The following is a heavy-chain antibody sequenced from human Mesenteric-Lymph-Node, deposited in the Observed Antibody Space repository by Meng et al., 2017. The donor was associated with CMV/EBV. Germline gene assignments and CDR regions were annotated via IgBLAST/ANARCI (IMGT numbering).Heavy chain of an antibody. CDR1: GGSISTNNYY. CDR2: IYYLGST. D-gene: IGHD1-26*01. J-gene: IGHJ3*01. CDR3: ARANPASGAFYLSAFDL. Sequence: SETLSLTCIVSGGSISTNNYYWGWIRQPPGKGLEWMGSIYYLGSTHYNPSLKSRIAISLDTSKNQFSLRLNSVTAADTAVYYCARANPASGAFYLSAFDLWGQGTMVTVSS. V-gene: IGHV4-39*07.